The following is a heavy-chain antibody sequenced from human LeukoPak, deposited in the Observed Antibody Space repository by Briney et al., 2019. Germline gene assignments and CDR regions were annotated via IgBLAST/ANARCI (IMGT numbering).Heavy chain of an antibody. CDR3: ASFKGLFDYFDY. CDR2: ISGSGGST. CDR1: GFTFSSYA. D-gene: IGHD3-22*01. V-gene: IGHV3-23*01. Sequence: GGSLRLSCAASGFTFSSYAMSWVRQAPGKGLEWVSAISGSGGSTYYADSVKGRFTISRDNSKNTLYLQMYSLRAEDTAVYYCASFKGLFDYFDYWGQGILVTVYS. J-gene: IGHJ4*02.